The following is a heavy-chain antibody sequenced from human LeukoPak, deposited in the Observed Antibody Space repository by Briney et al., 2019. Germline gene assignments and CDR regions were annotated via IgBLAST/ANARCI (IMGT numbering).Heavy chain of an antibody. Sequence: ASVKVSCRVSGYTLTGLSMHWVRQAPGKGLEWMGGFDPEDGATIYAQKFQGRVTMTEDTSTDTAYMELSSLRSEDTAVYYCATVVLYSGYYFDYWGQGTLVTVSS. CDR2: FDPEDGAT. J-gene: IGHJ4*02. CDR1: GYTLTGLS. CDR3: ATVVLYSGYYFDY. D-gene: IGHD5-12*01. V-gene: IGHV1-24*01.